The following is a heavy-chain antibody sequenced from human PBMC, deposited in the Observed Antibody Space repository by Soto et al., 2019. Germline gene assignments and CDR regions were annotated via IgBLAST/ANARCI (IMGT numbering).Heavy chain of an antibody. CDR2: IYYSGST. CDR1: GGSISSYY. V-gene: IGHV4-59*01. J-gene: IGHJ4*02. CDR3: ARGMFCSGGSCGGYYFDY. D-gene: IGHD2-15*01. Sequence: PSETLSLTCTVSGGSISSYYWGWIRQSPGKGLEWIGYIYYSGSTNYNPSLKRRVTISVDTSKNQFFLKLRSVTAADTAVYYCARGMFCSGGSCGGYYFDYWGRGTLVTVSS.